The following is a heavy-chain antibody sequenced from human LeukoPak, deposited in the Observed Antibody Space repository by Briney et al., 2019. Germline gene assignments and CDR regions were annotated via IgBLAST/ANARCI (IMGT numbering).Heavy chain of an antibody. D-gene: IGHD6-13*01. CDR1: GFTFTSYW. Sequence: PGGSLRLSCAASGFTFTSYWMSWVRQAPGKGLEWVANIKEDGSEKYDVDSVKGRFTISRDNARNSLFLQMNSLRVENTAVYYCARAYSTTWYNWFEPWGQGTLVTVSS. CDR2: IKEDGSEK. V-gene: IGHV3-7*01. J-gene: IGHJ5*02. CDR3: ARAYSTTWYNWFEP.